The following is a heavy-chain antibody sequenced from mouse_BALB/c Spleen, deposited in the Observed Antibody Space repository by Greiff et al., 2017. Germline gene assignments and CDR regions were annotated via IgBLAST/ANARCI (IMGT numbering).Heavy chain of an antibody. CDR3: ARGDLYYGSSSYAMDY. Sequence: EVQLQESGPGLVKPSQSLSLTCTVTGYSITSDYAWNWIRQFPGNKLEWMGYISYSGSTSYNPSLKSRISITRDTSKNQFFLQLNSVTTEDTATYYCARGDLYYGSSSYAMDYWGQGTSVTVSS. CDR2: ISYSGST. J-gene: IGHJ4*01. V-gene: IGHV3-2*02. CDR1: GYSITSDYA. D-gene: IGHD1-1*01.